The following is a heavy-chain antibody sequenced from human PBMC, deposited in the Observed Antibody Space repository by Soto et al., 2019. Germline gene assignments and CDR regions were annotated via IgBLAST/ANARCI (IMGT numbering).Heavy chain of an antibody. CDR1: GGSIXSGGYY. J-gene: IGHJ3*02. CDR2: IYYSGST. V-gene: IGHV4-31*03. Sequence: SETLSLTCTVSGGSIXSGGYYWSWIRQHPGKGLEWIGYIYYSGSTYYNPSLKSRVTISVDTSKNQFSLKLSSVTAADTAVYYCARRYGYAFDIWGQGTMVTVSS. CDR3: ARRYGYAFDI. D-gene: IGHD4-17*01.